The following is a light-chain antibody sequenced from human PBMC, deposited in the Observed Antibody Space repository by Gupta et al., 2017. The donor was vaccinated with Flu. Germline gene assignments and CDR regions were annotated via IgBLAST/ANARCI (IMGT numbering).Light chain of an antibody. V-gene: IGLV2-23*01. CDR2: EGS. CDR1: SSDVGSYNL. J-gene: IGLJ2*01. CDR3: CSYAGSSTWV. Sequence: QSALTPPASVSGSPGQSITISCTGTSSDVGSYNLVSWYQQHPGKAPKLMIYEGSKRPSGVSNRFSGSKSGNTAPLTISGLQAEDEADYYCCSYAGSSTWVFGGGTKLTVL.